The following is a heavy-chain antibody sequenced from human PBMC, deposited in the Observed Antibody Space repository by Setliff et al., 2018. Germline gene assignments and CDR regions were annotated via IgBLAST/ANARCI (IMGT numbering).Heavy chain of an antibody. CDR2: LSSANNYI. J-gene: IGHJ4*02. CDR3: ASSRTWIQVLDY. Sequence: GRPLTLPCAGSGFTFRAYAMIWVRQAPGKGLEWVSSLSSANNYIVYADSVKGRFTISRDNAKSSLYLQMNSLSAEDSAIYYCASSRTWIQVLDYCGQGTLVTVSS. D-gene: IGHD5-18*01. V-gene: IGHV3-21*01. CDR1: GFTFRAYA.